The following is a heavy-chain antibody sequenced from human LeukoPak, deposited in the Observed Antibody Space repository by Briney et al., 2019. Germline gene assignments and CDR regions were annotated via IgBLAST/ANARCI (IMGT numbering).Heavy chain of an antibody. D-gene: IGHD3-9*01. Sequence: SETLSLTCVVYGGSFSGYHWSWIRQPPGKGLEWIGELNHSGMTNYSPSLKSRATISVDTSKNHFFLKLTSVTAADTAMYYCARARYVNSFYAFDIWGQGTLVTVSS. J-gene: IGHJ3*02. V-gene: IGHV4-34*01. CDR2: LNHSGMT. CDR3: ARARYVNSFYAFDI. CDR1: GGSFSGYH.